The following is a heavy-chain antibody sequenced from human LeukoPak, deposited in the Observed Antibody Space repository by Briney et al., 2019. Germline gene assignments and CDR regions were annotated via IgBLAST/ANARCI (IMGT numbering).Heavy chain of an antibody. J-gene: IGHJ4*02. CDR2: ISSSGSTI. CDR1: GFTFSDYY. CDR3: ARDPGVLVDY. V-gene: IGHV3-11*01. D-gene: IGHD3-3*02. Sequence: GGSLRLSCAASGFTFSDYYMSWIRQAPGKGLEWLSHISSSGSTIDYADSVKGRFTISRDNAKNSLYLQMNSLRGEDTAVYYCARDPGVLVDYWGQGTPVTVSS.